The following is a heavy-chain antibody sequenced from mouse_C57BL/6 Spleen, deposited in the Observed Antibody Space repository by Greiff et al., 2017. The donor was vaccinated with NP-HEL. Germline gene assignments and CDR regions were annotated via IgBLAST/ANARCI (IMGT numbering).Heavy chain of an antibody. CDR3: ARSKTAQATAY. CDR1: GYTFTSYW. D-gene: IGHD3-2*02. Sequence: VQLQQPGAELVKPGASVKLSCKASGYTFTSYWMQWVKQRPGQGLEWIGEIDPSDSYTTSNQKFKGKATLTVDTSSSTAYMQLSSLTSEDSAVYYCARSKTAQATAYWGQGTTLTVSS. V-gene: IGHV1-50*01. CDR2: IDPSDSYT. J-gene: IGHJ2*01.